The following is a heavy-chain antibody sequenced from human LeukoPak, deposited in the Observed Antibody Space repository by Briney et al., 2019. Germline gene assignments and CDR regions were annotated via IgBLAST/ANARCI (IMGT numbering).Heavy chain of an antibody. V-gene: IGHV3-48*01. J-gene: IGHJ4*02. CDR2: ISSSSSTI. CDR3: ASSGYSSGWYRLYFDY. Sequence: GGSLRLSCAASGFTFSSYSMNWARQAPGKGLEWVSYISSSSSTIYYADSVKGRFTISRDNAKNSLYLQMNSLRAEDTAVYYCASSGYSSGWYRLYFDYWGQGTLVTVSS. D-gene: IGHD6-19*01. CDR1: GFTFSSYS.